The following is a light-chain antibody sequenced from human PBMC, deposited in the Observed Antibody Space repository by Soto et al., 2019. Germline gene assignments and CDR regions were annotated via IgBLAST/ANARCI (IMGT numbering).Light chain of an antibody. V-gene: IGLV2-14*01. CDR1: SIDVGAYYS. CDR3: SSYTSGSSHYV. Sequence: QSVLTQPASVSGSPVQSITISCTGTSIDVGAYYSVSWYQHHPGKAPKLIIYGVTNRPSGVSNRFSGSKSGNTASLTISGLQAEDEADYHCSSYTSGSSHYVFGTGTKVTVL. J-gene: IGLJ1*01. CDR2: GVT.